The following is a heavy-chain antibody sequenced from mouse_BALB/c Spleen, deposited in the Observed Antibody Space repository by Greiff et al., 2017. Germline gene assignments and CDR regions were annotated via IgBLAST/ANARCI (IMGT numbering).Heavy chain of an antibody. J-gene: IGHJ4*01. CDR2: ILPGSGST. V-gene: IGHV1-9*01. D-gene: IGHD2-1*01. CDR3: AREGIYGNYDAMDR. Sequence: QVQLQQSGAELMKPGASVKISCKATGYTFSSYWIEWVKQRPGHGLEWIGEILPGSGSTNYNEKFKGKATFTADTSSNTAYMQLSSLTSEDSAVYYCAREGIYGNYDAMDRWGQGASVTVSS. CDR1: GYTFSSYW.